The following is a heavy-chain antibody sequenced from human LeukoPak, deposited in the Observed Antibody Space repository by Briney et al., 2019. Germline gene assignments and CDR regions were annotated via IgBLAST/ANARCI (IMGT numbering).Heavy chain of an antibody. Sequence: SETLSLTCTVSGGSISSYYWSWIRQPPGKGLEWIGYIYYSGSTNYNPSLKSRVTISVDTSKNQFSLKLSSVTAADTAVYYCARTLYDFWSGYYSWFDPWGQGTLVIVSS. CDR2: IYYSGST. V-gene: IGHV4-59*01. CDR1: GGSISSYY. D-gene: IGHD3-3*01. CDR3: ARTLYDFWSGYYSWFDP. J-gene: IGHJ5*02.